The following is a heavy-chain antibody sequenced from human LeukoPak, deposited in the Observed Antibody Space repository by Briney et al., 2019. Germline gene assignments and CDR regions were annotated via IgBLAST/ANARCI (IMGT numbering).Heavy chain of an antibody. CDR3: AKNGGHPTESYYMDV. CDR1: GFTFRSYA. Sequence: SGGSLRLSCAASGFTFRSYAMTWVRQAPGKGLEWVSEISNIATINYADSVKGRFTMSRDNSKNTLYLQMNSLRAEDTAVYYCAKNGGHPTESYYMDVWGKGATVTVSS. D-gene: IGHD4-17*01. J-gene: IGHJ6*03. V-gene: IGHV3-23*01. CDR2: ISNIATI.